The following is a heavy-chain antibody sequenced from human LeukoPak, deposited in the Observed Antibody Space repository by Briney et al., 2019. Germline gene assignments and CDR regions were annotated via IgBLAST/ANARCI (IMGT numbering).Heavy chain of an antibody. CDR3: ARGELPYRFDP. Sequence: SETLSPTCTVSGGSISSGSYYWSWIRQPAGKGLEWIGRIYTSGSTNYNPSLKSRVTISVDTSKNQFSLKLSSVTAADTAVYYCARGELPYRFDPWGQGTLVTVSS. D-gene: IGHD1-26*01. CDR1: GGSISSGSYY. V-gene: IGHV4-61*02. CDR2: IYTSGST. J-gene: IGHJ5*02.